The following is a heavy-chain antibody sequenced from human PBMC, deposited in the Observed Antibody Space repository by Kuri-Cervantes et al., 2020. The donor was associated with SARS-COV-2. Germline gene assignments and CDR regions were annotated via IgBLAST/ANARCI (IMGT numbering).Heavy chain of an antibody. V-gene: IGHV3-49*04. Sequence: GGSLRLSCTASGFTFGDYAMSWVRQAPGKGLEWVGFIRSKAYGGTTEYAASVKGRFTISRDDSKSIAYLQMNSLKTEDTAVYYCTRVLTVTTLLVDYWGQGTLVTVSS. CDR2: IRSKAYGGTT. CDR1: GFTFGDYA. D-gene: IGHD4-17*01. CDR3: TRVLTVTTLLVDY. J-gene: IGHJ4*02.